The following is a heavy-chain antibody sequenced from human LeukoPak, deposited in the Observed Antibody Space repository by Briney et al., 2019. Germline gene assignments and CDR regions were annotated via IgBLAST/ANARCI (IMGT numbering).Heavy chain of an antibody. CDR1: GGSISSYY. CDR2: IYYSGST. J-gene: IGHJ3*02. V-gene: IGHV4-59*01. D-gene: IGHD6-19*01. CDR3: ARDNIAVAGYDAFDI. Sequence: PSETLSLTCTVSGGSISSYYWSWIRQPLGKGLEWIGYIYYSGSTNYNPSLKSRVTISVDTSKNQFSLKLSSVTAADTAVYYCARDNIAVAGYDAFDIWGQGTMVTVSS.